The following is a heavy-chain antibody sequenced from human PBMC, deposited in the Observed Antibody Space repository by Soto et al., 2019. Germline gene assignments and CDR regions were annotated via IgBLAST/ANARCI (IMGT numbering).Heavy chain of an antibody. V-gene: IGHV3-33*01. CDR2: IWYDGSNK. CDR3: ARDLRTEWLVRGLPPLIDY. Sequence: GSLRLSCAASGFTFSSYGMHWVRQAPGKGLEWVAVIWYDGSNKYYADSVKGRFTISRDNSKNTLYLQMNSLRAEDTAVYYCARDLRTEWLVRGLPPLIDYWGQGTLVTVSS. J-gene: IGHJ4*02. CDR1: GFTFSSYG. D-gene: IGHD6-19*01.